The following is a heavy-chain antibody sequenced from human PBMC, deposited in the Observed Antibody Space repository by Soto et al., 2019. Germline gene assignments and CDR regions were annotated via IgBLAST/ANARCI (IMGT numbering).Heavy chain of an antibody. J-gene: IGHJ6*02. CDR1: GFSLSTSEVG. CDR3: MSSLWGDDCLHYYPSHYYYCMDV. CDR2: IYWDTDN. D-gene: IGHD2-21*01. V-gene: IGHV2-5*02. Sequence: QITLKESAPTLVKPTQTLTLTCTFSGFSLSTSEVGVGWISQPQGNGLQWFELIYWDTDNRSSPSLQSRLTITKDTTKDPGVLTMSNVDPVETATYYCMSSLWGDDCLHYYPSHYYYCMDVWGQGTTVTVSS.